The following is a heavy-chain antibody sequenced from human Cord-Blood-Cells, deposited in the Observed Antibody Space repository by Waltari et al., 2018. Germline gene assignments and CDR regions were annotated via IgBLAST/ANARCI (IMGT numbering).Heavy chain of an antibody. Sequence: QVQLQQWGAGLLKTSETLSLTCAVYGGSFSGSYWCWIRQPPRKGLEWIGEINHSGSTNYHPSLKSRVTISVDTSKNQFSLKLSAVAAADTAVYYCARGRMGTSCYAYWGQGTLVTVSS. V-gene: IGHV4-34*01. CDR2: INHSGST. CDR1: GGSFSGSY. D-gene: IGHD2-2*01. CDR3: ARGRMGTSCYAY. J-gene: IGHJ4*02.